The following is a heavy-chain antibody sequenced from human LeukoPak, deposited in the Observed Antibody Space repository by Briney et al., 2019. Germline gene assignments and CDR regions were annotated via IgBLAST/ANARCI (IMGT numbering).Heavy chain of an antibody. Sequence: GGSLRLSCAASGFTFSSYAMSWVRQAPGKGLEWVSAISGSGGSTYYADSVKGRFTISRDNSKNTLYLQMNSLRAEDTAVYYCAKGPPAAFYYYYYYMDVWGKGTTVTVSS. CDR3: AKGPPAAFYYYYYYMDV. D-gene: IGHD2-2*01. J-gene: IGHJ6*03. CDR1: GFTFSSYA. CDR2: ISGSGGST. V-gene: IGHV3-23*01.